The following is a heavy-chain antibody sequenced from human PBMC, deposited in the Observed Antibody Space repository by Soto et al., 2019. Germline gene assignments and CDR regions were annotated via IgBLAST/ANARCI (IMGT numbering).Heavy chain of an antibody. D-gene: IGHD2-8*02. V-gene: IGHV1-8*01. CDR1: GYTFSKYD. J-gene: IGHJ6*03. CDR2: MNPSSGKT. Sequence: GASVKVSCKASGYTFSKYDISWVRQATGQGLEWMGWMNPSSGKTGYAQKFQGRVTMTRNTSINTAYMELSSLRSEDTAVYFCASSVLGFYYYLDVWGKGTTVTVSS. CDR3: ASSVLGFYYYLDV.